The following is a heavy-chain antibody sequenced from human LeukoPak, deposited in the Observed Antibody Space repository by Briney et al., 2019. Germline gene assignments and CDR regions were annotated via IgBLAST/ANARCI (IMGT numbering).Heavy chain of an antibody. J-gene: IGHJ5*02. Sequence: SETLSLTCTVSGGFISSYYWTWIRQPPGKGLEWIGYNYYSGTTNYNPSLKGRVTISVDTSKNQFSLMLTSVTAADTAVYYCARSRELWFGELLSRGNWLDPWGQGTLVTVSS. CDR1: GGFISSYY. CDR2: NYYSGTT. D-gene: IGHD3-10*01. V-gene: IGHV4-59*12. CDR3: ARSRELWFGELLSRGNWLDP.